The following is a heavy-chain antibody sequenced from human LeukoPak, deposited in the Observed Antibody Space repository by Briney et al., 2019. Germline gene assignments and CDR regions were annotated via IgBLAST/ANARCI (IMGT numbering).Heavy chain of an antibody. D-gene: IGHD6-13*01. CDR1: GYSITSGYY. V-gene: IGHV4-38-2*02. Sequence: SETLSLTCTVSGYSITSGYYWGWIRQTPGKGLEWIGSSYHTGSTLYNPSLKSRVTISVDPSKNQFSLKLSSVTAADTAVYYCARRAGSGWFDPWGQGTLVTVSS. J-gene: IGHJ5*02. CDR2: SYHTGST. CDR3: ARRAGSGWFDP.